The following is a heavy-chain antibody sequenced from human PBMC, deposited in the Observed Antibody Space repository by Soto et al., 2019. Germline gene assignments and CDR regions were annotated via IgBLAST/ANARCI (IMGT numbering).Heavy chain of an antibody. CDR3: ARESRYCSGGSCRPASDAFDI. Sequence: SETLSLTCAVSGGSISSSNWWSWVRQPPGKGLEWIGEIYHSGSTNYNPSLKSRVTISVDKSKNQFSLKLSSVTAADTAVYYCARESRYCSGGSCRPASDAFDIWGQGTMVTVSS. V-gene: IGHV4-4*02. CDR2: IYHSGST. J-gene: IGHJ3*02. CDR1: GGSISSSNW. D-gene: IGHD2-15*01.